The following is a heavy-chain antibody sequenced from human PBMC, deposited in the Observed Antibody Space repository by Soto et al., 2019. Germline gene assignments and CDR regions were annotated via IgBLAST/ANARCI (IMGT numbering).Heavy chain of an antibody. CDR2: INHSGST. CDR1: GGSFSGCY. V-gene: IGHV4-34*01. CDR3: ARGHPSGYDNSGYRSFDY. Sequence: SETLSLTCAVHGGSFSGCYWTWIRQPPGKGLEWIGEINHSGSTKYNPSLKSRVTISVETSKNQLSLKLSSVTAADTAVYFCARGHPSGYDNSGYRSFDYWGQGTLVTVSS. D-gene: IGHD3-22*01. J-gene: IGHJ4*02.